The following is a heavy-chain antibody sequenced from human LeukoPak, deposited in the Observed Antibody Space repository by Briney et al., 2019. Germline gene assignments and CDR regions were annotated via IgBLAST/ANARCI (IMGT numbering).Heavy chain of an antibody. CDR2: IVVASENT. Sequence: SVTVSYKASGFTFTSSAVQWVRQARGQRLEWIGWIVVASENTNYAQKFWERVTITRDMSTSTAYMELSSLRSEDTAVYYCAAVPDIVVENYYYGMDVWGKGTTVTVSS. CDR1: GFTFTSSA. CDR3: AAVPDIVVENYYYGMDV. V-gene: IGHV1-58*01. J-gene: IGHJ6*04. D-gene: IGHD2-21*01.